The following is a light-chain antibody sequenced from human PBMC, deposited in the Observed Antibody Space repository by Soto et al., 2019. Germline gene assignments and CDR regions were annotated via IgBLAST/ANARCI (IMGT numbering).Light chain of an antibody. Sequence: EIVLTQSPSTLSFSPGERSTLSFSASQSVRSSYLAWFQQRPGQAPRLLTYGASSRATGIPDRFSGSASGTDFTLTISRLEPEDFAVYYCQQYGSSPGTFGQGTKVDIK. CDR1: QSVRSSY. V-gene: IGKV3-20*01. J-gene: IGKJ1*01. CDR3: QQYGSSPGT. CDR2: GAS.